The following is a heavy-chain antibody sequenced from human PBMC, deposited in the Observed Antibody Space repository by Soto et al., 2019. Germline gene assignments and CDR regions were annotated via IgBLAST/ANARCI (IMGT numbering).Heavy chain of an antibody. CDR1: GFTFSSYA. CDR3: ANDTAMALSDY. V-gene: IGHV3-23*01. D-gene: IGHD5-18*01. Sequence: GGSLRLSCAASGFTFSSYAMSWVRQAPGKGLEWVSAISGSGGSTYYADSVKGRFTISRDNSRNTLYLQMNSLSAEDTAVYYCANDTAMALSDYWGQGTLVTVSS. CDR2: ISGSGGST. J-gene: IGHJ4*02.